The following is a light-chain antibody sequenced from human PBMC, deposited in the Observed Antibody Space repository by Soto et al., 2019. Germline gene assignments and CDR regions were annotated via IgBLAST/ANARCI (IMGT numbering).Light chain of an antibody. CDR1: SSDVGYYNL. J-gene: IGLJ1*01. Sequence: QSALTQPASVSGSPGQSITISCTGTSSDVGYYNLVSWYQQHPGKAPKLLIYEVSKRPSEFSNRFSGSKSGNTASLTISGLQAEDEADYYCCSYAGSSTHYVFGTGTKVTVL. V-gene: IGLV2-23*02. CDR2: EVS. CDR3: CSYAGSSTHYV.